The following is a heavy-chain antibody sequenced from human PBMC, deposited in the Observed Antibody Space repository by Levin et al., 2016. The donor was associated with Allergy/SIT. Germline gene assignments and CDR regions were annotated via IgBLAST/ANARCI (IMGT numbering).Heavy chain of an antibody. J-gene: IGHJ4*02. V-gene: IGHV1-69*01. D-gene: IGHD3-10*01. CDR3: ARVGFEDYFDY. Sequence: WVRQAPGQGLEWMGGIIPIFGTANYAQKFQGRVTITADESTSTAYMELSSLRSEDTAVYYCARVGFEDYFDYWGQGTLVTVSS. CDR2: IIPIFGTA.